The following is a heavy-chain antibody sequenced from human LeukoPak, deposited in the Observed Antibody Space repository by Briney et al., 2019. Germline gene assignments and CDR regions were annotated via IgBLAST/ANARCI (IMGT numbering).Heavy chain of an antibody. CDR3: GLSGSSPLDY. CDR1: GFTVRRNY. V-gene: IGHV3-53*01. CDR2: IYSDDST. Sequence: LGGSLRLSCVVSGFTVRRNYMSWVRQAPGKGLEWVSVIYSDDSTNHADSVKGRFTISRDSSRNTVYLQMNSLRVEDTAVYYCGLSGSSPLDYWGQGTLVTVSS. J-gene: IGHJ4*02. D-gene: IGHD1-26*01.